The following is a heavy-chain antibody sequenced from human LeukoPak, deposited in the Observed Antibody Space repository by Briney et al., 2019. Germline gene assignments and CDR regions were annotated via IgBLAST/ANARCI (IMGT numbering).Heavy chain of an antibody. CDR2: IYHSGSI. V-gene: IGHV4-30-2*01. J-gene: IGHJ3*02. D-gene: IGHD6-13*01. CDR3: ARDVSSGYSSSHDAFDI. Sequence: PSETLSLTCTVSGGSISSGGYYWSWIRQPPGKGLEWIGYIYHSGSIYYNPSLKSRVTISVDRSKNQFSLKLSSVTAADTAVYYCARDVSSGYSSSHDAFDIWGQGTMVTVSS. CDR1: GGSISSGGYY.